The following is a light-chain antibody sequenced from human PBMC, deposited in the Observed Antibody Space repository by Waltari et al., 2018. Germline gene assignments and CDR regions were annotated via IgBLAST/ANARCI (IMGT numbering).Light chain of an antibody. V-gene: IGKV3-11*01. CDR2: DAT. CDR3: QQRSNWPPWT. J-gene: IGKJ1*01. CDR1: QSISSY. Sequence: EIVLTQSPATLSLSPGERATLSCRASQSISSYLAWYQQKPGQSPRRLIYDATNRATGIPARFSGTRSGTDFTLTISSLEPEDFAVYYCQQRSNWPPWTFGQGTKVEIK.